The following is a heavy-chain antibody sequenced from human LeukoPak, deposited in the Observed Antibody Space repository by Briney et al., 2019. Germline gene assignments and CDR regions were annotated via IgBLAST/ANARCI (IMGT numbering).Heavy chain of an antibody. J-gene: IGHJ4*02. CDR3: ARVGTDCSGGSCY. D-gene: IGHD2-15*01. Sequence: APVRVSCKASGYRFTSYGITWVRQAPGQGLEWMGWISGNNANTNYAQKLQGRVTMTTDTSTSTAYMELRSLRSDDTAIYYCARVGTDCSGGSCYWGQGTLVIVSS. CDR2: ISGNNANT. V-gene: IGHV1-18*01. CDR1: GYRFTSYG.